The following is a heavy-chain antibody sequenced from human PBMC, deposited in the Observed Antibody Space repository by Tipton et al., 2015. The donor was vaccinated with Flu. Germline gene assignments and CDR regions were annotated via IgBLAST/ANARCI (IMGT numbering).Heavy chain of an antibody. CDR1: GYSISSGYY. V-gene: IGHV4-38-2*01. CDR2: IYHSGST. J-gene: IGHJ5*02. CDR3: ARCSSFNSNWFDP. D-gene: IGHD3-10*02. Sequence: TLSLTCAVSGYSISSGYYWGWIRQPPGKGLEWIGSIYHSGSTYYNPSLKSRVTISVDTSKNQFSLKLGSVTAADTAVYYCARCSSFNSNWFDPWGQGTLVTVSS.